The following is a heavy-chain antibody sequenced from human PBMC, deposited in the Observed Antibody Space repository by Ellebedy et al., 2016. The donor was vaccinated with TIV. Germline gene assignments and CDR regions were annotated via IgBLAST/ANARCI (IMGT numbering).Heavy chain of an antibody. CDR2: INPNSGGT. D-gene: IGHD6-13*01. CDR3: ARVWGRAAAGTLCRFDP. CDR1: GYTFTSYG. J-gene: IGHJ5*02. V-gene: IGHV1-2*02. Sequence: ASVKVSCKASGYTFTSYGISWVRQAPGQGLEWMGWINPNSGGTNYAQKFQGRVTMTRDTSISTAYMELSRLRSDDTAVYYCARVWGRAAAGTLCRFDPWGQGTLVTVSS.